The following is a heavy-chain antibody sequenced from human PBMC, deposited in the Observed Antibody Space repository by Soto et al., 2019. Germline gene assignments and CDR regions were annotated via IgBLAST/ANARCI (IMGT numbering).Heavy chain of an antibody. V-gene: IGHV3-48*01. CDR2: ISSSSNTI. CDR1: GFTFSSYS. CDR3: ARRGTYYLDY. D-gene: IGHD1-1*01. Sequence: EVQLVESGGGLVQPGGSLRLSCAASGFTFSSYSMNWVRQAPGQGLEWISYISSSSNTIYYADSVKGRFTISRDNAKNSLYLQINTLSAEDTAVSYCARRGTYYLDYWGQGTLVTVSS. J-gene: IGHJ4*02.